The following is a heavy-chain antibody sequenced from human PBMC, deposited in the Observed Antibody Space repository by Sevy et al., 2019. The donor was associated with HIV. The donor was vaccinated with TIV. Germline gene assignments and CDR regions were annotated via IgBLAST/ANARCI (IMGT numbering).Heavy chain of an antibody. D-gene: IGHD3-22*01. CDR2: ISGSGGST. Sequence: GGSLRLSCAASGFTFSSYAMSWVRQAPGKGLEWVSAISGSGGSTYYADSVKGRYTISRDNSKNTLYLQMNSLRDEDRAVYYCAKAYYDSSGYYYDYYYGMDVWGQGTTVTVSS. CDR3: AKAYYDSSGYYYDYYYGMDV. V-gene: IGHV3-23*01. CDR1: GFTFSSYA. J-gene: IGHJ6*02.